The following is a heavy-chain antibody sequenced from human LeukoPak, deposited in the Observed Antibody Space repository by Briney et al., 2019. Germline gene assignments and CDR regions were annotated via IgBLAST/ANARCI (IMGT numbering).Heavy chain of an antibody. CDR3: AREINYVYY. J-gene: IGHJ4*02. V-gene: IGHV4-31*02. D-gene: IGHD5-24*01. Sequence: LRLSCAASGFTVSSNYMSWIRQHPGKGLEWIGYIYYSGSTYYNPSLKSRVTISVDTSKNQFSLKLSSVTAADTAVYYCAREINYVYYWGQGTLVTVSS. CDR1: GFTVSSNY. CDR2: IYYSGST.